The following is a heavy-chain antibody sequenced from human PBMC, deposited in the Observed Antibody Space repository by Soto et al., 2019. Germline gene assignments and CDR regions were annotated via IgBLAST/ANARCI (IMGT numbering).Heavy chain of an antibody. J-gene: IGHJ4*02. CDR2: IWDDGNNR. CDR1: GFTFSSYG. CDR3: ARDRELGRSSPYFDF. V-gene: IGHV3-33*01. D-gene: IGHD6-6*01. Sequence: QVQLVESGGGVVQPGRSLRLSCAASGFTFSSYGIHWVRQAPGKGLEWVAVIWDDGNNRRYADSVRGRFTVSSDNSKNTVYLQMDSLRVEDTDMYYCARDRELGRSSPYFDFWGQGTLVTVSS.